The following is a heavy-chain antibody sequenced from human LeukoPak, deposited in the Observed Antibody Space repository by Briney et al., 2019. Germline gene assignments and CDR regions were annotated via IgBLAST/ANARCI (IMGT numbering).Heavy chain of an antibody. V-gene: IGHV3-53*01. CDR2: IYSGGST. J-gene: IGHJ4*02. D-gene: IGHD3-10*01. CDR3: ARDPSHGALDY. Sequence: GGSLRLSCAASGFSVSSSYMSWVRQAPGKGLEWVSIIYSGGSTFYAGSVKGRFTISRDNAKNSLYLQMNNLRAEDAVLYYCARDPSHGALDYWGQGTLVTLSS. CDR1: GFSVSSSY.